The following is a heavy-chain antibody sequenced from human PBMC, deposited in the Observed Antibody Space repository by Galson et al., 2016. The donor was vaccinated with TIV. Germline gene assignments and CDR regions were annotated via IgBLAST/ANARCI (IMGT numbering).Heavy chain of an antibody. D-gene: IGHD1-26*01. CDR1: GYTFTDQN. CDR3: ASDIWGSYDY. CDR2: INPKSGDT. V-gene: IGHV1-2*02. J-gene: IGHJ4*02. Sequence: SVKVSCKASGYTFTDQNIHWVRQAPGQGLEWMGLINPKSGDTYYPQKFQGRVTMTRDTSINTGYMELSRLRSDDTAVYFCASDIWGSYDYWGQGTLVTVSS.